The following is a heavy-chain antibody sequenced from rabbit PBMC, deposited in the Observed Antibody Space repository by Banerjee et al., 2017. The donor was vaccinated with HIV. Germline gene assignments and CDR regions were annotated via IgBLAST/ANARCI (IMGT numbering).Heavy chain of an antibody. CDR2: INTYTGKA. D-gene: IGHD3-1*01. CDR3: ARDLASVVGWNFNL. V-gene: IGHV1S45*01. J-gene: IGHJ4*01. CDR1: GFSLSNNYV. Sequence: QEQLVESGGGLVQPGGSLALTCKASGFSLSNNYVMCWVRRAPGKGLQWIACINTYTGKAVYATWANGRFTISRTSSTTVTLQMTSLTAADTATYFCARDLASVVGWNFNLWGPGHPRHRL.